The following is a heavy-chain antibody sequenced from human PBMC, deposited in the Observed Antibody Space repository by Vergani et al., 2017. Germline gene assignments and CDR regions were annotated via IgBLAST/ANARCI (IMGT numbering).Heavy chain of an antibody. J-gene: IGHJ6*02. V-gene: IGHV1-69*01. CDR1: GGTFSSYA. D-gene: IGHD3-16*01. CDR3: ARDHAGERVYYYYGMDV. Sequence: QVQLVQSGAEVKKPGSSVKVSCKASGGTFSSYAISWVRQAPGQGLEWMGGIIPIFGTANYAQKFQGRVTITADASTSTAYMELRSLRSDDTAVYYCARDHAGERVYYYYGMDVWGQGTTVTVSS. CDR2: IIPIFGTA.